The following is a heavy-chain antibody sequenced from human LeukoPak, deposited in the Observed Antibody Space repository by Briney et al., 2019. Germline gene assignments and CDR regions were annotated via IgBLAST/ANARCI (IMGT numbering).Heavy chain of an antibody. D-gene: IGHD4-17*01. V-gene: IGHV1-46*01. CDR2: INPSGGST. CDR1: GYTFTSYY. CDR3: ATHVDYGDYVSAPDY. Sequence: ASVKVSCKASGYTFTSYYMHWVRQAPGQGLEWMGIINPSGGSTSYAQKFQDRVTMTRDTSTSTVYMELSSLRSEDTAVYYCATHVDYGDYVSAPDYWGQGTLVTVSS. J-gene: IGHJ4*02.